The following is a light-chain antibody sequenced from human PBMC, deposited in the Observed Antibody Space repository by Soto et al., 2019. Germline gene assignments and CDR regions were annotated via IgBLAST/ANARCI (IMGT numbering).Light chain of an antibody. CDR1: QGISSY. J-gene: IGKJ1*01. V-gene: IGKV1-8*01. CDR3: QQYYSYSWT. Sequence: AIRMTQSPSSFSASTGDRVTITCRASQGISSYLAWYQQKPGKAPKLLIYAASTLHSGVPSRFSGSGSGTDFTLTISCLQSEDFATYYCQQYYSYSWTFGQGTKVEIK. CDR2: AAS.